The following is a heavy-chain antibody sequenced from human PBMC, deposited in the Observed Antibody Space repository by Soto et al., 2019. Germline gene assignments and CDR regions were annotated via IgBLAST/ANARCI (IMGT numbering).Heavy chain of an antibody. CDR3: ARGDRGGSGSPASYYYSGLDV. J-gene: IGHJ6*02. CDR2: VSNRGDIT. Sequence: EVQLLESGGDLVQPGGSLRLSCAASGLNFSDYAMTWVGQAPGKGLEWVSSVSNRGDITYYADSVKGRFTISRDNSKNTLFMHINSLRAEDTALYYCARGDRGGSGSPASYYYSGLDVWGQGTTVTVSS. D-gene: IGHD3-10*01. CDR1: GLNFSDYA. V-gene: IGHV3-23*01.